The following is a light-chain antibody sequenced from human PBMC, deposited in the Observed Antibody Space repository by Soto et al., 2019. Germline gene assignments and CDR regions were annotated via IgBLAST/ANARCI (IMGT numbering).Light chain of an antibody. Sequence: QSVLTQPASVSGSPGQSITISCTGTSSDVGDYNYVSWYQQHPDKAPKLMIFDVSNRPSGVSNRFSGSKSGNTASLTISGLQAEDEAEYYCSSYTSSSTDVFGTGTKVTVL. CDR3: SSYTSSSTDV. J-gene: IGLJ1*01. CDR1: SSDVGDYNY. V-gene: IGLV2-14*01. CDR2: DVS.